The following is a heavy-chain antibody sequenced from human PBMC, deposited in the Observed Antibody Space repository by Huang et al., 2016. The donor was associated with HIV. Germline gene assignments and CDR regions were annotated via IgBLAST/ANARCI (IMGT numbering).Heavy chain of an antibody. V-gene: IGHV3-30*18. Sequence: QVQLVESGGGVVQPGRSLRISCAASGFTFSSYGMHWVRQAPGKGLEWVAVISYEAKTKYYADSGKGRFSISRDNSKTTVYLQLNSLRLEDTAVYYCAKGGSAAAVLDFWGQGTLVTVSS. CDR2: ISYEAKTK. CDR3: AKGGSAAAVLDF. D-gene: IGHD6-13*01. J-gene: IGHJ4*02. CDR1: GFTFSSYG.